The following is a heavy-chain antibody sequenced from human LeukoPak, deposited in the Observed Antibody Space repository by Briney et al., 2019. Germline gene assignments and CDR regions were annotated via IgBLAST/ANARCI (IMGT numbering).Heavy chain of an antibody. Sequence: SVKVSCKPSGGTLSRDAIIWVRQAPGQGPEWMGGIIPIFGTTNYAQKFQGRVTITADESTSTAYMELSSLRSEDTAVYYCARIVGIASRGYFDYWGQGTLVTVSS. CDR2: IIPIFGTT. CDR1: GGTLSRDA. J-gene: IGHJ4*02. CDR3: ARIVGIASRGYFDY. V-gene: IGHV1-69*13. D-gene: IGHD3-10*01.